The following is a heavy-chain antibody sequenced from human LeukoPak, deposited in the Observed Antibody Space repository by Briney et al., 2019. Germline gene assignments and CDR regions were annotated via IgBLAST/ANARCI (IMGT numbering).Heavy chain of an antibody. J-gene: IGHJ4*02. D-gene: IGHD3-22*01. CDR3: ARPGNTYYYDSSGYLVL. V-gene: IGHV1-3*02. CDR2: SNAGNGNT. CDR1: GYTFTSYA. Sequence: ASVKVSCKASGYTFTSYAMHWVRQAPGQRLEWMGWSNAGNGNTKYSQEFQGRVTITADKSTSTAYMELSSLRSEDTAVYYCARPGNTYYYDSSGYLVLWGQGTLVTVSS.